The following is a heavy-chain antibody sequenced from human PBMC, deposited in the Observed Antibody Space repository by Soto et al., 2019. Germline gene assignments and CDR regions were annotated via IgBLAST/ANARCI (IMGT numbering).Heavy chain of an antibody. CDR2: ISSSGSTI. CDR1: GFTFSDYY. V-gene: IGHV3-11*01. Sequence: GGSLRLSCAASGFTFSDYYMSWIRQAPGKGLEWVSYISSSGSTIYYADSVKGRFTISRDNAKNSLYLQMNSLRAEDTAVYYCARPETYYDILTGYNIAPIDYWGQGTLVTVSS. CDR3: ARPETYYDILTGYNIAPIDY. J-gene: IGHJ4*02. D-gene: IGHD3-9*01.